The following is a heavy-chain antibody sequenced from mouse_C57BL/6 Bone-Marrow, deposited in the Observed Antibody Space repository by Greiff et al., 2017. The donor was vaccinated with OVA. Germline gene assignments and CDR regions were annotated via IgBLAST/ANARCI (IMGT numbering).Heavy chain of an antibody. Sequence: VQLQQSGAELVRPGASVKLSCTASGFNIKDDYMHWVKQRPEQGLEWIGWIDPENGDTEYASKFQGKATITADTSSTTAYLQLSSLTSEDTAVYYCTTGGSSSWGQGTLVTVSA. CDR3: TTGGSSS. CDR1: GFNIKDDY. J-gene: IGHJ3*01. V-gene: IGHV14-4*01. D-gene: IGHD1-1*01. CDR2: IDPENGDT.